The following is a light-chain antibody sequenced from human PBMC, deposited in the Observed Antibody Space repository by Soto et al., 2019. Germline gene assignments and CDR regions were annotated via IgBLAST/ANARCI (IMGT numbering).Light chain of an antibody. CDR3: QQYGSSPPWFT. CDR2: GAS. J-gene: IGKJ3*01. V-gene: IGKV3-20*01. CDR1: QSVSSSY. Sequence: EIVLTQSPGTLSLSPGERATLSCRASQSVSSSYLAWYQQKPGQAPRLLIYGASSRATGIPDRFSGSGSGTDFSLTICRLEPEDFAVYYCQQYGSSPPWFTFGPGTKVDIK.